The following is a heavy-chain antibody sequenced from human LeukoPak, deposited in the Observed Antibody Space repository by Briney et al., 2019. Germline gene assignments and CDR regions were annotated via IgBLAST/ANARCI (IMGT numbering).Heavy chain of an antibody. D-gene: IGHD1-26*01. CDR3: AKDSAISGSYKTYFDY. V-gene: IGHV3-43D*03. CDR2: ISWDGGST. CDR1: GFTFDDYA. Sequence: SGGSLRLSCAASGFTFDDYAMHWVRQAPGKGLEWVSLISWDGGSTYYADSVKGRFTISRDNSKNSLYLQMNSLRAEDTALYYCAKDSAISGSYKTYFDYWGQGTLVTASS. J-gene: IGHJ4*02.